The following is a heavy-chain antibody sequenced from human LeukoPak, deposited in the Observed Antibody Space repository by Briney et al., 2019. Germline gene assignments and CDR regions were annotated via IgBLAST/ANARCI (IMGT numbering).Heavy chain of an antibody. Sequence: GSSGRVSCKASGGTFSSYAISWVRQAPGQGLEWMGRIIPILGIANYAQKFQGRVAITADKSTSTAYMELSSLRSEDTAVYYCASMVRADYYYGMDVWGQGTTVTVSS. CDR1: GGTFSSYA. CDR3: ASMVRADYYYGMDV. J-gene: IGHJ6*02. V-gene: IGHV1-69*04. CDR2: IIPILGIA. D-gene: IGHD3-10*01.